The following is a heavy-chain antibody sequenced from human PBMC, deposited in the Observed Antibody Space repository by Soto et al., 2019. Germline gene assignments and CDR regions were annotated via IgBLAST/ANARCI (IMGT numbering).Heavy chain of an antibody. D-gene: IGHD6-19*01. CDR1: GYTFTSYY. J-gene: IGHJ5*02. CDR3: AREGIAVAVTNWFDP. CDR2: INPSGGST. Sequence: QVQLVQSGAEVKKPGASVKVSCKASGYTFTSYYMHWVRQAPGQGLEWMGIINPSGGSTSYAQKFQGRVNMTMDTSTSTVYMELSSLRSEDTAVYYCAREGIAVAVTNWFDPWGQGTLVTVSS. V-gene: IGHV1-46*01.